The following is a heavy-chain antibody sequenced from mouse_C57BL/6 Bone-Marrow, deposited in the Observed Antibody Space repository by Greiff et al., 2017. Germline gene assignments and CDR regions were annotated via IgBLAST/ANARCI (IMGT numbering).Heavy chain of an antibody. D-gene: IGHD1-1*01. CDR2: IDPSDSYT. V-gene: IGHV1-69*01. Sequence: QVQLQQPGAELVMPGASVKLSCKASGYTFTSYWMHWVKQRPGQGLEWIGEIDPSDSYTNYNQKFKGKSTLTVDKSSSTAYMQLSSLTSEDSAVYYCARKGYYCGSSYGYFDVCATGTTVTVSS. J-gene: IGHJ1*02. CDR1: GYTFTSYW. CDR3: ARKGYYCGSSYGYFDV.